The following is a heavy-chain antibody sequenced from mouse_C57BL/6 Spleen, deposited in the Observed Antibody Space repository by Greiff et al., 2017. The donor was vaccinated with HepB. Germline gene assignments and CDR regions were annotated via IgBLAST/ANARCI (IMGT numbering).Heavy chain of an antibody. CDR3: AREGGTGGYYFDY. D-gene: IGHD4-1*01. CDR1: GYAFSSYW. J-gene: IGHJ2*01. V-gene: IGHV1-80*01. Sequence: VQLQQSGAELVKPGASVKISCKASGYAFSSYWMNWVKQRPGKGLEWIGQIYPGDGDTNYNGKFKGKATLTADKSSSTAYMQRSSLTSEDSAVYSCAREGGTGGYYFDYWGQGTTLTVSS. CDR2: IYPGDGDT.